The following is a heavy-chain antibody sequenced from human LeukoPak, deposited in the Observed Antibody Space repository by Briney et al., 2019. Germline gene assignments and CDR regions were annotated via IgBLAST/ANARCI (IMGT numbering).Heavy chain of an antibody. Sequence: TLSLTCAVSGGSISSGGYSWSWIRQPPGKGLEWIGYIYHSGSTYYNPSLKSRVTISVDRSKNQFSLKLSSVTAADTAVYYCARVRFEWFDPWGQGTLVTVSS. CDR2: IYHSGST. CDR1: GGSISSGGYS. J-gene: IGHJ5*02. V-gene: IGHV4-30-2*01. CDR3: ARVRFEWFDP. D-gene: IGHD3-10*01.